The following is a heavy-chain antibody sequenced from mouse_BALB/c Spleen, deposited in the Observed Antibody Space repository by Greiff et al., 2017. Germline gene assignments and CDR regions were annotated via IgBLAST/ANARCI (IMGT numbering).Heavy chain of an antibody. CDR3: ARSGAMDY. Sequence: QVQLQQSGAELARPGASVKLSCKASGYTFTSYWMQWVKQRPGQGLEWIGAIYPGDGDTRYTQKFKGKATLTADKSSSTAYMQLSSLASEDSAVYYWARSGAMDYWGQGTAVTVSS. J-gene: IGHJ4*01. D-gene: IGHD3-1*01. CDR2: IYPGDGDT. V-gene: IGHV1-87*01. CDR1: GYTFTSYW.